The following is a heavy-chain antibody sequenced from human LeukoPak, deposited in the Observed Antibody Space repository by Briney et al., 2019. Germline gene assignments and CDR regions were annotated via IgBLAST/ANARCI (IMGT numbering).Heavy chain of an antibody. D-gene: IGHD3-10*01. J-gene: IGHJ6*03. CDR3: ARGVVRGVITPNYYMDV. CDR1: GGTFSSYA. V-gene: IGHV1-69*05. Sequence: ASVKVFCKASGGTFSSYAISWVRQAPGQGLEWMGGIIPIFGTANYAQKFQGRVTITTDESTSTAYMELSSLRSEDTAVYYCARGVVRGVITPNYYMDVWGKGTTVTVSS. CDR2: IIPIFGTA.